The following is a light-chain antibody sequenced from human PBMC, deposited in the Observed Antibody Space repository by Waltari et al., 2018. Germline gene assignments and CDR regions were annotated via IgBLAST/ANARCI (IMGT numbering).Light chain of an antibody. CDR2: EVF. CDR3: MQSMQVPLT. CDR1: QSLLHSDGKTY. Sequence: DIVMTQTPLSLSVTRGKPASISCKSSQSLLHSDGKTYLFWYLQKPGQSPQLLIYEVFNRFSGVPDRFSGSGSGTDFTLTISRVEAEDVGVYYCMQSMQVPLTFGGGTKVEIK. J-gene: IGKJ4*01. V-gene: IGKV2D-29*02.